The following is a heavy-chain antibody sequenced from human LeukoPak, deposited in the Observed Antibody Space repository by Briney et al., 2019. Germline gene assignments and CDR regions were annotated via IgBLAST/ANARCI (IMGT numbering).Heavy chain of an antibody. J-gene: IGHJ4*02. CDR3: AREIVGATYR. CDR2: ISSSSSTI. Sequence: GGSLRLSCAASGFTFSSYSMNWVRQAPGKGLEWVSYISSSSSTIYYADSVKGRFTISRDNAKNSLYLQMNSLRAEDTAVYYCAREIVGATYRWGQGTLVTDSS. CDR1: GFTFSSYS. D-gene: IGHD1-26*01. V-gene: IGHV3-48*04.